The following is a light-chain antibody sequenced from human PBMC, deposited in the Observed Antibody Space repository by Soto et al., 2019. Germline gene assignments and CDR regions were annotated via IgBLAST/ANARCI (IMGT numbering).Light chain of an antibody. J-gene: IGKJ1*01. CDR2: DAT. CDR1: HNIERW. V-gene: IGKV1-5*01. Sequence: IQMTQSPSTLSASVGDRVTITCRASHNIERWMAWYQQKRGRAPSLLIFDATTLHSGVPSRFSGGGSGTEFTLTVSGLQHDEFATYYCQQFAKSSTFGQGTTVEIK. CDR3: QQFAKSST.